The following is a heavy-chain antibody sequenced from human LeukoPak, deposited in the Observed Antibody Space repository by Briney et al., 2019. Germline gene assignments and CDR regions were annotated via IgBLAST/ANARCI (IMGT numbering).Heavy chain of an antibody. Sequence: GGSLRLSCAASGFTVSSYVMNGVRQAPGKGLDWVASISYDGSNKYCADSVKGRFTISRDNSKNTLYLEMNSLRAEDTAVYYCARNRQLDYWGQGTLVTVSS. CDR2: ISYDGSNK. J-gene: IGHJ4*02. D-gene: IGHD6-13*01. V-gene: IGHV3-30*04. CDR1: GFTVSSYV. CDR3: ARNRQLDY.